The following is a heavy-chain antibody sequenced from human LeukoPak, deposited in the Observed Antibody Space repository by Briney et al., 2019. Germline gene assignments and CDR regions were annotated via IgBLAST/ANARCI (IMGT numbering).Heavy chain of an antibody. J-gene: IGHJ4*02. V-gene: IGHV3-23*01. CDR2: ISGSGGST. CDR1: GFTFSSYA. Sequence: PGGSLRLSCAASGFTFSSYAMSWVRQAPGKGLEWVSAISGSGGSTYYADSVKGRFTISRDNAKNSLYLQMNSLRAEDTALYYCAKSPCSSTSCRGAIDYWGQGTLVTVSS. D-gene: IGHD2-2*01. CDR3: AKSPCSSTSCRGAIDY.